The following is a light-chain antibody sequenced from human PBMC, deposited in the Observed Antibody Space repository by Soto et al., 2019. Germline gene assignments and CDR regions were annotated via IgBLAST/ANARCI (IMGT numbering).Light chain of an antibody. V-gene: IGKV1-33*01. CDR1: QDISNY. Sequence: DIQMTQSPSSLSASVGDRVTITCQASQDISNYLNWSQQKPGKAPKLLIYDASNLETGVPSRFSGSGSGTDFTFTISSLQPEDIATYYCQQYDNLHLTFGGGTKVEIK. CDR2: DAS. CDR3: QQYDNLHLT. J-gene: IGKJ4*01.